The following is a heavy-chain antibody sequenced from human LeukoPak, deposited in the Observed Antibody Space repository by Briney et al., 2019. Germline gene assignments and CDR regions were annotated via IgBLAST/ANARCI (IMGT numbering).Heavy chain of an antibody. CDR3: ARATTGTEAHFDY. Sequence: SVKVSCKASGGTFSSYAISWVRPAPGQGLEWMGGIIPIFGTANYAQKFQGRVTITADESTSTAYMELSSLRSEDTAVYYCARATTGTEAHFDYWGQGTLVTVSS. CDR1: GGTFSSYA. V-gene: IGHV1-69*13. CDR2: IIPIFGTA. D-gene: IGHD1-1*01. J-gene: IGHJ4*02.